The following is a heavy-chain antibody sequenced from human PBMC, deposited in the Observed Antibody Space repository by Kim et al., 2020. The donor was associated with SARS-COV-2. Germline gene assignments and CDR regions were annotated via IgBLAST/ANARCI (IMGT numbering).Heavy chain of an antibody. Sequence: SQTLSLTCTVSGGSISSSSYYWGWIRQPPGKGLEWIGSIYYSGGTYYNPSLKSRVTISVDTSKNQFSLKLSSVTAADTAVYYCARRASRSAFDIWGQGTMVTVSS. CDR2: IYYSGGT. J-gene: IGHJ3*02. CDR3: ARRASRSAFDI. CDR1: GGSISSSSYY. V-gene: IGHV4-39*01.